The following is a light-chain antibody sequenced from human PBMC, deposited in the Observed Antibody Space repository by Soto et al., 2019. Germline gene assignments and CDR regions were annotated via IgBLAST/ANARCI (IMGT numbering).Light chain of an antibody. V-gene: IGKV3-15*01. Sequence: EIVLTQSPDTLSLSPGERATLSCWSSHSVTTHLAWFQQRPGQTPRLLIYGASNRATGIPARFSGSGSGTEFTLTISSLQSEDFAVYYCQQYNNWPPITVGQGTRLEIK. CDR1: HSVTTH. CDR2: GAS. J-gene: IGKJ5*01. CDR3: QQYNNWPPIT.